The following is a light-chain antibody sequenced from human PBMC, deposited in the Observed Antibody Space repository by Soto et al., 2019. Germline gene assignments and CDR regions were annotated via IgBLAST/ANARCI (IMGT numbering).Light chain of an antibody. CDR3: QHYNNWLGT. CDR1: QNVVTN. V-gene: IGKV3-15*01. J-gene: IGKJ4*01. CDR2: GAS. Sequence: DIVVTQSTAILSVSPGERVTLSCRASQNVVTNLAWYQQRLGQAPRLLIYGASARATGVPARFSGSGSGTEFFLTSSSLQAEDFAVEYCQHYNNWLGTFGGGTKVEIK.